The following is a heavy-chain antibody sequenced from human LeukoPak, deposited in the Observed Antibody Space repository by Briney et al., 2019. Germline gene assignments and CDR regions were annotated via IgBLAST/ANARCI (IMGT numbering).Heavy chain of an antibody. J-gene: IGHJ6*03. CDR2: INHSGST. CDR3: ARHLRDYYDSSGYQLYYYYYMDV. CDR1: GGSFSGYY. V-gene: IGHV4-34*01. Sequence: PSETLSLTCAVYGGSFSGYYWSWIRQPPGKGLEWIGEINHSGSTNYNPSLKSRVTISVDTSKNQFSLKLSSVTAADTAVYYCARHLRDYYDSSGYQLYYYYYMDVWGKGTTVAISS. D-gene: IGHD3-22*01.